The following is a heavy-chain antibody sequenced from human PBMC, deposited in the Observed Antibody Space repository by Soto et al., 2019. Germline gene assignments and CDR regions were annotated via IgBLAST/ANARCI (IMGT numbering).Heavy chain of an antibody. Sequence: TSETLSLTCTVSGGSISSGDYYWSWIRQPPGKGLEWIGYIYYSGSTYYNPSLKSRVTISVDTSKNQFSLKLSSVTAADTAVYYCARGEGYYYGSGSINWFDPWGQGTLVTVSS. J-gene: IGHJ5*02. CDR2: IYYSGST. CDR1: GGSISSGDYY. CDR3: ARGEGYYYGSGSINWFDP. V-gene: IGHV4-30-4*01. D-gene: IGHD3-10*01.